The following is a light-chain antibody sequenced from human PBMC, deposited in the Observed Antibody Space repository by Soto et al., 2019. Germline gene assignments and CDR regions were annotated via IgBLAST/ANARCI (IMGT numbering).Light chain of an antibody. CDR3: CSSAGNFIYV. Sequence: QSVLSHPRYVCWSPGHSVTVSCTGTSSDVGAYDYVSWYQQHPGKAPKLIIYDVRRRPSGVPDRFSGSKSGNTASLTISGLQADDHADHYCCSSAGNFIYVFATGPKVTVL. CDR2: DVR. CDR1: SSDVGAYDY. V-gene: IGLV2-11*01. J-gene: IGLJ1*01.